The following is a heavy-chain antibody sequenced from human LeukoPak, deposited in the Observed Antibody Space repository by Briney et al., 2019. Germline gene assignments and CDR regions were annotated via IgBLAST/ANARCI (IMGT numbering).Heavy chain of an antibody. CDR2: ISSSSDYI. D-gene: IGHD3-10*01. V-gene: IGHV3-21*01. CDR1: GFTFSSYA. Sequence: GGSLRLSCAASGFTFSSYAMSWVRQAPGKGLEWVSSISSSSDYIYYADSVKGRFTISRDNAKNSLYLQMNSLRAEDTAVYYCARDFRYGSGTLGAFDIWGQGTMVIVSS. J-gene: IGHJ3*02. CDR3: ARDFRYGSGTLGAFDI.